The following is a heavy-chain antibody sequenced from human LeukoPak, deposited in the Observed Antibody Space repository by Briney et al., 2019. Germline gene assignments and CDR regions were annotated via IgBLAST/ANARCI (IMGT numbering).Heavy chain of an antibody. CDR3: AREARAGYWFDP. Sequence: ASVKASCKASGYTFTDYYIHWMWQAPGQGLEWMGWINPDSGDPNYAQKFQGRVTMTRDKSISTVYMELSRLTYDDTAVYYCAREARAGYWFDPWGQGTLVAVSS. CDR2: INPDSGDP. V-gene: IGHV1-2*02. D-gene: IGHD5-12*01. CDR1: GYTFTDYY. J-gene: IGHJ5*02.